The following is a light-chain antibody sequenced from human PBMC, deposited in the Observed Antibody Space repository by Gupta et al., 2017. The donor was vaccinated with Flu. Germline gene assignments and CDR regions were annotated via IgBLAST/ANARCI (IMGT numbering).Light chain of an antibody. CDR3: SSYSNTNTLVV. CDR2: EVN. Sequence: QSALTQPASVSGSPGQSITISCIGTSSDIGTYKYVSWYQQHPGKAPELMIFEVNNRPSGVSTRFSGSNSANTASLTISGLQAEDEAVYFCSSYSNTNTLVVFGGGTKLTVL. CDR1: SSDIGTYKY. V-gene: IGLV2-14*01. J-gene: IGLJ2*01.